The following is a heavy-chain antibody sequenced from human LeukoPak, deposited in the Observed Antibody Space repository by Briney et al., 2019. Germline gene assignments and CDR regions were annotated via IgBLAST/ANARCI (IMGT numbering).Heavy chain of an antibody. D-gene: IGHD5-12*01. Sequence: ASVKVSCKASGYAFTGYYMHLVRQAPGQGLEWMGWIDPNSGGTNYAQKFQGRVTMTRDTSISTAYMELSRLRSDDTAVYYCARDSRGYDSPYWGQGTLVTVSS. CDR2: IDPNSGGT. J-gene: IGHJ4*02. CDR3: ARDSRGYDSPY. CDR1: GYAFTGYY. V-gene: IGHV1-2*02.